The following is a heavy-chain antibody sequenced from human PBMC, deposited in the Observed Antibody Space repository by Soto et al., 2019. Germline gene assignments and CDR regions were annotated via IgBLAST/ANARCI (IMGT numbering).Heavy chain of an antibody. Sequence: SETLSLTCAVSGGSISSSNWWSWVRQPPGRGLEWIGEIYHSGSTNYNPSLKSRVTISVDKSKNQFSLKLSSVTAADTAVYYCARDRAAAGHFFDYWGQGTLVTVSS. CDR3: ARDRAAAGHFFDY. J-gene: IGHJ4*02. D-gene: IGHD6-13*01. CDR1: GGSISSSNW. V-gene: IGHV4-4*02. CDR2: IYHSGST.